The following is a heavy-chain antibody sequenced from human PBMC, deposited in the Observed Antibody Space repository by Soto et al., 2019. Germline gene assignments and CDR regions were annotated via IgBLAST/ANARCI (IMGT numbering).Heavy chain of an antibody. Sequence: EVQLLESGGGLVRPGGSLRLSCAASGFPFRSYAMGWVRKSPGKGLEWISVLSGSGELTLYTDSVKGRFTISRDFSNNSLSLQMNSLRADDTAIYYCGKARYLLVDQPLDFESWCQGTLGTVSS. CDR2: LSGSGELT. V-gene: IGHV3-23*01. CDR3: GKARYLLVDQPLDFES. CDR1: GFPFRSYA. J-gene: IGHJ4*02. D-gene: IGHD3-9*01.